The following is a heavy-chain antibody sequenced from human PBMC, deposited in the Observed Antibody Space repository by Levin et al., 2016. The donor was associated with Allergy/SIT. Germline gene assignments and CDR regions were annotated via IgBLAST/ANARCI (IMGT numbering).Heavy chain of an antibody. Sequence: ASVKVSCKASGYTFSDYYIHWVRQAPGKGLVWMGTISPSGGGTGYAQKFQGRVTMTRDTSTSTVYMELSSLRSEDTAVYYCARDGTASGYNNAFDIWGQGTMVTVSS. CDR2: ISPSGGGT. V-gene: IGHV1-46*01. CDR1: GYTFSDYY. D-gene: IGHD3-22*01. J-gene: IGHJ3*02. CDR3: ARDGTASGYNNAFDI.